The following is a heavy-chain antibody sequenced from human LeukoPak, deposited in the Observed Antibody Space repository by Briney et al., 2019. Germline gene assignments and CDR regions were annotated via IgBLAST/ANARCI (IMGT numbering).Heavy chain of an antibody. CDR3: ARHAPNRGDDY. J-gene: IGHJ4*02. D-gene: IGHD3-10*01. CDR2: IYPPDSDT. CDR1: GYSFISYW. Sequence: LGESLKISCTASGYSFISYWMGWVRQMPGKGLELVGIIYPPDSDTKYSPSFQGRVTISVDKSISTAYLQWSSLEASDTAIYYCARHAPNRGDDYWGQGTLLTVSS. V-gene: IGHV5-51*01.